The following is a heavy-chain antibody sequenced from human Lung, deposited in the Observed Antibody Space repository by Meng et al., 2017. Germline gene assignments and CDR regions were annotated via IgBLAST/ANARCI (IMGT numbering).Heavy chain of an antibody. J-gene: IGHJ5*02. CDR3: VRSSGWVRTGFDP. CDR2: IGHSGIT. D-gene: IGHD6-19*01. CDR1: GGSISTSGYY. Sequence: QPQLQESGPGLVKPLEALSLTRSVSGGSISTSGYYWGWFRQPPGKGLEWIGSIGHSGITYYTPSLKSRVTVSIDTSKSQFSLKLTSVTAADTAVYYCVRSSGWVRTGFDPWGQGTLVTVSS. V-gene: IGHV4-39*01.